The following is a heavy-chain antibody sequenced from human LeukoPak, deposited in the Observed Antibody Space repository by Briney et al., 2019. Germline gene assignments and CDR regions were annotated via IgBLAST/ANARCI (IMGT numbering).Heavy chain of an antibody. CDR3: ARSNGAAAGTLVFDY. Sequence: GGSLRLSCAASGFTVSSNYMNWVRQAPGKGLEWVSVIYSGGSTYYADSVRGRFTISRDNSKNTLYLQMNSLRAEDTAVYYCARSNGAAAGTLVFDYWGQGTLVTVSS. CDR2: IYSGGST. J-gene: IGHJ4*02. CDR1: GFTVSSNY. D-gene: IGHD6-13*01. V-gene: IGHV3-53*01.